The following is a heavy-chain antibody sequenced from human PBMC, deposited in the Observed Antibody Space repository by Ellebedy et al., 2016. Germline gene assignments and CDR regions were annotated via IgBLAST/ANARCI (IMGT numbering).Heavy chain of an antibody. Sequence: ASVKVSCXVSGYTLTELSMHWVRQAPGKGLEWMGGFDPEDGETIYAQKFQGRVTMTEDTSTDTAYMELSSLRSEDTAVYYCATDLPDAVAGHYYYYGMDVWGQGTTVTVSS. V-gene: IGHV1-24*01. CDR1: GYTLTELS. D-gene: IGHD6-19*01. CDR3: ATDLPDAVAGHYYYYGMDV. CDR2: FDPEDGET. J-gene: IGHJ6*02.